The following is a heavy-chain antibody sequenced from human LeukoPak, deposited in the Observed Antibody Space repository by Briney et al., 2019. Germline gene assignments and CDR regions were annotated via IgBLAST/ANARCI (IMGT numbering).Heavy chain of an antibody. CDR2: IKQDGSEK. D-gene: IGHD6-13*01. CDR3: ARVKQQLVRLLGRDTTYYYYYYIDV. V-gene: IGHV3-7*01. Sequence: GGSLRLSCAASGFTFSSYWMSWVRQAPGKGLEWVANIKQDGSEKHYVDSVKGRFTISRDNAKNSLFLQMNSLRAEDTAVYYCARVKQQLVRLLGRDTTYYYYYYIDVWGKGTTVTVSS. CDR1: GFTFSSYW. J-gene: IGHJ6*03.